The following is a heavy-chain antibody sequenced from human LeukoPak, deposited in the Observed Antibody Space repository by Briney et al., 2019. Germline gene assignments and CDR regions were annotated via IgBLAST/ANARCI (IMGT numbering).Heavy chain of an antibody. D-gene: IGHD3-22*01. CDR2: ISSSSSYI. Sequence: GGSLRLSCAASGLTFSSYSMNWVRQAPGKGLEWVSSISSSSSYIYYADSVKGRFTISRDNAKNSLYLQMNSLRAEDTAVYYCARERRDYYDGSGYYGAIDYWGQGTLVTVSS. CDR1: GLTFSSYS. J-gene: IGHJ4*02. CDR3: ARERRDYYDGSGYYGAIDY. V-gene: IGHV3-21*01.